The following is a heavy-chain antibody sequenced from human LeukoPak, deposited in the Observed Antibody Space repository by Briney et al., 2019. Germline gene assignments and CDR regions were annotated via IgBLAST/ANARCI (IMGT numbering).Heavy chain of an antibody. Sequence: ASVKVSCKASGYTFTSYAMHWVRQAPGQRLEWMGWINAGNGNTKYSQKFQGRVTITRDTSASTAYMELSSLRSEDTAVYYCAQVDIVATTSFDYWGQGTLVTVSS. CDR2: INAGNGNT. D-gene: IGHD5-12*01. J-gene: IGHJ4*02. CDR1: GYTFTSYA. CDR3: AQVDIVATTSFDY. V-gene: IGHV1-3*01.